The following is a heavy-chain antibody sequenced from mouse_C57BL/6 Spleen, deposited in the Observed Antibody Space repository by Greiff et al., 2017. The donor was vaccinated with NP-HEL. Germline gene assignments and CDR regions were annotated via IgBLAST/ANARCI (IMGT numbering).Heavy chain of an antibody. D-gene: IGHD1-1*01. CDR1: GFTFSDYG. CDR3: ARLGYYYGSSYEYYLDY. Sequence: EVMLVESGGGLVKPGGSLKLSCAASGFTFSDYGMHWVRQAPEKGLEWVAYISSGSSTIYYADTVKGRFTISRANAKNTLFLHMTSRRSEDTAMYYCARLGYYYGSSYEYYLDYWGQGTTLTVSS. CDR2: ISSGSSTI. J-gene: IGHJ2*01. V-gene: IGHV5-17*01.